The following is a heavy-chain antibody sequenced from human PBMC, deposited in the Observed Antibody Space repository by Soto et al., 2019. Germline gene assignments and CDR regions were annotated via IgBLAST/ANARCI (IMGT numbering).Heavy chain of an antibody. Sequence: PSETLSLTCTVSGGSISSYYWSWIRQHPGKGLEWIGCIYYSGSTYYNPSLKSRVTISVDTSKNQFSLKLSSVTAADTAVYYCARSSTVTRSHWYFDLWGRGTLVTVS. V-gene: IGHV4-59*12. J-gene: IGHJ2*01. D-gene: IGHD4-17*01. CDR3: ARSSTVTRSHWYFDL. CDR2: IYYSGST. CDR1: GGSISSYY.